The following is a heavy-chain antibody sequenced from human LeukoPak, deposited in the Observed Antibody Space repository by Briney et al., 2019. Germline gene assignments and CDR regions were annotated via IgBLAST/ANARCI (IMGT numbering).Heavy chain of an antibody. CDR1: GGSISSSSYY. CDR3: ARHSGSYLKSALHI. Sequence: PSETLSLTCTVSGGSISSSSYYWGWIRQPPGKGLEWIGSMYYSESTYYNPSLKSRVTISVDTSKNQFSLELTSVTAADTAVYYCARHSGSYLKSALHIWGQGTMVTVSS. D-gene: IGHD1-26*01. J-gene: IGHJ3*02. V-gene: IGHV4-39*01. CDR2: MYYSEST.